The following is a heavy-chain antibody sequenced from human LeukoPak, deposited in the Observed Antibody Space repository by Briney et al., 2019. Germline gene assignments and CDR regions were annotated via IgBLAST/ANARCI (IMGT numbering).Heavy chain of an antibody. Sequence: PGGSLRLSCAASGFSFSNYEMNWVRQAPGRGLEWLSYISGSGRTKYYADSVKGRFAISRDNAKNSLYLQMNSLRAEDTAVYYCAKRYYYDSSGYYLPYWYFDLWGRGTLVTVSS. CDR2: ISGSGRTK. D-gene: IGHD3-22*01. CDR1: GFSFSNYE. V-gene: IGHV3-48*03. CDR3: AKRYYYDSSGYYLPYWYFDL. J-gene: IGHJ2*01.